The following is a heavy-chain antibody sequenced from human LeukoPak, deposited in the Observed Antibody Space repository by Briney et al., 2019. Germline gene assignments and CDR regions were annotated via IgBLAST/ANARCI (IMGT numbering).Heavy chain of an antibody. V-gene: IGHV3-74*01. J-gene: IGHJ4*02. CDR3: ATSTYCSGGNCYSRTLQY. Sequence: PGGSLRLSCAASGFTISGYWMHWVRQAPGKGLVWVSRINSDGSTTNSADSVKGRFTISRDNAKTTLYLQMNSLRAEDTAVYYCATSTYCSGGNCYSRTLQYWGQGTLVTVSS. D-gene: IGHD2-15*01. CDR1: GFTISGYW. CDR2: INSDGSTT.